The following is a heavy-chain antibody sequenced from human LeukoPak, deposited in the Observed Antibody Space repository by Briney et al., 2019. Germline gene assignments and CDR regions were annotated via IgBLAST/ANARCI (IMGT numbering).Heavy chain of an antibody. V-gene: IGHV1-18*01. D-gene: IGHD5-12*01. CDR3: ARVGGYSGYDYDPWFDP. CDR2: ISAYNGNT. J-gene: IGHJ5*02. CDR1: GGTFSSYG. Sequence: ASVKVSCKASGGTFSSYGISWVRQAPGQGLEWMGWISAYNGNTNYAQKLQGRVTMTTDTSTSTAYMELRSLRSDDTAVYYCARVGGYSGYDYDPWFDPWGQGTLVTVSS.